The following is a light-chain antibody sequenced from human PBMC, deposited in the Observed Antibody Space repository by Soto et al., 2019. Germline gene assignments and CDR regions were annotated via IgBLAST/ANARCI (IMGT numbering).Light chain of an antibody. CDR2: LNNDGSH. CDR3: QTWGTGIQV. Sequence: QSVLTQSPSASASLGASVKLTCTLSSGHSTYAIVWHQQQPEKGPRYLMKLNNDGSHTKGDGIPDRFSGSSSGAERYLTISSLQSEDEADYYCQTWGTGIQVFGGGTKLTVL. CDR1: SGHSTYA. V-gene: IGLV4-69*01. J-gene: IGLJ2*01.